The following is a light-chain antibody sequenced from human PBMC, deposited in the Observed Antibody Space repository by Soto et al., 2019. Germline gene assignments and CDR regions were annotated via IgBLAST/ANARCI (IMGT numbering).Light chain of an antibody. V-gene: IGKV1-39*01. J-gene: IGKJ1*01. Sequence: DIQMTQSPSSLSASVGDRVTISCRSSQHISTYLNWYQHKPGKAPKLLVYAASTLQSGVPSRFSGSGSGTDFRLTISSLQPEDFSTYYFLQSSTIPRTFGQGTNV. CDR3: LQSSTIPRT. CDR2: AAS. CDR1: QHISTY.